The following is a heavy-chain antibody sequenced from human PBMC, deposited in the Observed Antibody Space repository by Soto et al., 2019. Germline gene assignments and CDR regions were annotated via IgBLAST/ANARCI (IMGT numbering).Heavy chain of an antibody. CDR3: ARDDYYDSSGYPDY. CDR1: GFTFSSYG. Sequence: QVQLVESGGGVVQPGRSLRLSCEASGFTFSSYGMHWVRKAPGKGLGWVAVLWYDGSNKYYADSVKGRFTISRDNSKNTLYLQMNSLRAEDTAVYYCARDDYYDSSGYPDYWGQGTLVTVSS. CDR2: LWYDGSNK. J-gene: IGHJ4*02. V-gene: IGHV3-33*01. D-gene: IGHD3-22*01.